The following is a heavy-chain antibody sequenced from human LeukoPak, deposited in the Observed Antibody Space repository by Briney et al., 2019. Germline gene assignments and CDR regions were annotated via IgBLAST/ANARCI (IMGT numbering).Heavy chain of an antibody. CDR1: GFTFSNYA. CDR2: ISGSFGST. Sequence: GGSLRLSCAASGFTFSNYAMSWVRQAPGKGLEWVSVISGSFGSTYYADSVKGRFTISRDNSKNTLYLQMNSLRAEDTAVYYCAKTLWGTSGSAYYPEYFQHWGQGTLVTVSS. CDR3: AKTLWGTSGSAYYPEYFQH. J-gene: IGHJ1*01. D-gene: IGHD3-22*01. V-gene: IGHV3-23*01.